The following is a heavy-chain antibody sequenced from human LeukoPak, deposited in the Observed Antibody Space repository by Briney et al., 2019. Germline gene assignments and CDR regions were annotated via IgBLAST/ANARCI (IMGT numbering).Heavy chain of an antibody. CDR3: ASGYTYVYSYFDY. CDR2: INTDGSST. Sequence: GGSLRLSCAASGFTFRIYWMHWVRQAPGKGLVWVSRINTDGSSTSYADSVKGRFTISRDNAKNTLYLQMNSLGVEDTAVYYCASGYTYVYSYFDYWGQGTLVTVSS. J-gene: IGHJ4*02. CDR1: GFTFRIYW. D-gene: IGHD5-18*01. V-gene: IGHV3-74*01.